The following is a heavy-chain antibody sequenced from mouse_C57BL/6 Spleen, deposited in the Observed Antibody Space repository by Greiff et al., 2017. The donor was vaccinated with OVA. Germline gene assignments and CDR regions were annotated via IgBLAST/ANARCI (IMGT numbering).Heavy chain of an antibody. CDR2: IYPGGGYT. CDR3: ALYDEGAMDY. D-gene: IGHD2-3*01. V-gene: IGHV1-63*01. Sequence: QVQLQQSGAELVRPGTSVKMSCTASGYTFTNYWIGWAKQRPGHGLEWLGDIYPGGGYTNYNEKFKGKDTLTADKSSSTAYMQFSSLTSEDSAIYYCALYDEGAMDYWGQGTSVTVSS. CDR1: GYTFTNYW. J-gene: IGHJ4*01.